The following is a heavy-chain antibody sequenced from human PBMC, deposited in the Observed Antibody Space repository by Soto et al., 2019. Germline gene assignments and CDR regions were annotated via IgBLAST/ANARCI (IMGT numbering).Heavy chain of an antibody. J-gene: IGHJ4*02. D-gene: IGHD3-22*01. CDR1: GFTFSYSV. V-gene: IGHV3-23*01. Sequence: PGGSLRLSCVGSGFTFSYSVMAWVRQAPGKGLERLSVMSGDGRTWYALSVTGRFTISRDNSKNTLYLQMRSLRAEDAAAYYCVKWHTSNFDSLPFTGFDFWGQGTQVTVSS. CDR2: MSGDGRT. CDR3: VKWHTSNFDSLPFTGFDF.